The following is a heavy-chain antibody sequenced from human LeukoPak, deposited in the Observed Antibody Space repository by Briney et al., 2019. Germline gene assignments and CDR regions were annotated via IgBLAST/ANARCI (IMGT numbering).Heavy chain of an antibody. J-gene: IGHJ4*02. CDR2: IAASGTT. V-gene: IGHV4-4*08. CDR1: GGSIESYY. D-gene: IGHD3-9*01. Sequence: SETLSLTCSVSGGSIESYYWSWIRQPPGKGLEVIGYIAASGTTKHNPSLKSRVTLSMDTSKNQFSLKLRSVAAADTAVYFCARFPYFEGFDYWGQGTQVIVSS. CDR3: ARFPYFEGFDY.